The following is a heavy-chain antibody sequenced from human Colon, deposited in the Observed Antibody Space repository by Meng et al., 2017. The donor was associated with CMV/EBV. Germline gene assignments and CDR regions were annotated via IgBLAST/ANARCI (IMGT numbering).Heavy chain of an antibody. CDR1: GDTFSSYY. V-gene: IGHV1-46*01. CDR2: INPSGGST. D-gene: IGHD3-10*01. J-gene: IGHJ4*02. CDR3: ARDNPQPRWGWSGSPAEY. Sequence: ASVKVSCKATGDTFSSYYIHWVRQAPGQGLEWMGMINPSGGSTSYSHKFQDRITMTRDTSTSTVYMNLGGLRSDDTAVYYCARDNPQPRWGWSGSPAEYWGGGSLVTVSS.